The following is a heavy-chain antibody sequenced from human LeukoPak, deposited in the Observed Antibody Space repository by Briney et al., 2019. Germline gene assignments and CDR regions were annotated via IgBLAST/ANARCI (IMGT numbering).Heavy chain of an antibody. CDR3: ARGSHYYDSSGYFDI. J-gene: IGHJ3*02. D-gene: IGHD3-22*01. Sequence: GGSLRLSCAASGFTFSSYGMRWVRQAPGKGLEWVAVIWYDGSNKYYADSVKGRFTISRDNSKNTLYLQMNSLRAEDTAVYYCARGSHYYDSSGYFDIWGQGTMVTVSS. CDR1: GFTFSSYG. V-gene: IGHV3-33*01. CDR2: IWYDGSNK.